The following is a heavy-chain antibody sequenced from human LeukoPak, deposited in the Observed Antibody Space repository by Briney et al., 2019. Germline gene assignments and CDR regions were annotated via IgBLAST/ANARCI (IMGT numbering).Heavy chain of an antibody. Sequence: GGSLRLSCAASGFTFSNSWMTWVRQAPGKGLEWVANIREDGGEKYYVDSVKGRFTISRDNAKNSLYLQMNSLRAEVTAVYYCARINTAIFSSSDYWGQGTLVTVSS. D-gene: IGHD2-21*02. V-gene: IGHV3-7*05. CDR1: GFTFSNSW. CDR2: IREDGGEK. CDR3: ARINTAIFSSSDY. J-gene: IGHJ4*02.